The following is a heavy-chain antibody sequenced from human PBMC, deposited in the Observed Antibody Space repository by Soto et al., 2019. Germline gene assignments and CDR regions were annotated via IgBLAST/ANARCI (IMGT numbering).Heavy chain of an antibody. CDR2: ISGSGGST. V-gene: IGHV3-23*01. CDR3: ARRGSGSYYDY. CDR1: GFTFGSYA. Sequence: EVQLLESGGGLVQPGGSLRLSCAASGFTFGSYAMRWVRQAPGKGLEWVSAISGSGGSTYYADSVKGRFTISRDNSKNTLYLQMNSLRAEDTAVYYCARRGSGSYYDYWGQGTLVTGSS. D-gene: IGHD1-26*01. J-gene: IGHJ4*02.